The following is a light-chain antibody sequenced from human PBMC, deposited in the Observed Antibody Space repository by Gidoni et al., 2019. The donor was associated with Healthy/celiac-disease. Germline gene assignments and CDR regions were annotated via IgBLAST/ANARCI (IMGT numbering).Light chain of an antibody. CDR1: QSVSSY. J-gene: IGKJ5*01. CDR2: DAS. CDR3: QQRSNWPPKVT. Sequence: EIVLTQSAATLSLSPGERATLACRASQSVSSYLAWYQQKPGQAPRLLIYDASNSATGLPARFSGSGSGTDFTLTISSLEPEDFAVYYCQQRSNWPPKVTFGQXTRLEIK. V-gene: IGKV3-11*01.